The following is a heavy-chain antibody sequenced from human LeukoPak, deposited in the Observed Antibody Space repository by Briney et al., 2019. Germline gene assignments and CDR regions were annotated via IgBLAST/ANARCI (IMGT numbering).Heavy chain of an antibody. CDR1: GFTFSNFA. CDR2: LSGSGGST. Sequence: GGSLRLSCAASGFTFSNFAMTWVRQAPGKGLEWVSTLSGSGGSTYYADSVKGRFTISRDNSKNTLYLQMNSLRAEDTAVYCCAKGGSRELLAGYFQHWGQGTLVTVSS. D-gene: IGHD1-26*01. V-gene: IGHV3-23*01. J-gene: IGHJ1*01. CDR3: AKGGSRELLAGYFQH.